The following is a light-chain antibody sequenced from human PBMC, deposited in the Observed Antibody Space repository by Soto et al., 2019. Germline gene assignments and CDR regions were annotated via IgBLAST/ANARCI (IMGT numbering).Light chain of an antibody. Sequence: QSALTQPASVSGSPGQSITISCTGTSSDVGGYNYVSWYQQHPDTAPKLMIFDVSNRPSGVSNRFSGSKSGNTASRTISGLQTEDEADYYCSSYTSTTTYVLFGGGTKLTVL. J-gene: IGLJ2*01. CDR3: SSYTSTTTYVL. CDR2: DVS. V-gene: IGLV2-14*01. CDR1: SSDVGGYNY.